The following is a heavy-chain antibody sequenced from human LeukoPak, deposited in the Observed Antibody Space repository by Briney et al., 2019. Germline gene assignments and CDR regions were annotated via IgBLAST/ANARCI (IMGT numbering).Heavy chain of an antibody. Sequence: SETLSLTCTVSGGSISSYYWSWIRQPARKGLEWIGRIHTSGSTNYNPSLRSRVTMSVDTSKNQFSLRLRSVTAADTALYYCARGVATITQDSFDIWGLGTMVTVSS. J-gene: IGHJ3*02. CDR3: ARGVATITQDSFDI. CDR2: IHTSGST. D-gene: IGHD1-26*01. CDR1: GGSISSYY. V-gene: IGHV4-4*07.